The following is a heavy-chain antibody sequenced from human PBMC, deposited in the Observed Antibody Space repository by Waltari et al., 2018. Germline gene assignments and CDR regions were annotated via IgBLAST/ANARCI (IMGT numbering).Heavy chain of an antibody. V-gene: IGHV3-20*04. CDR2: VNWDGSTT. CDR3: ARDGPYYYYGLDV. Sequence: GLLVEFVGIFVRRGGCLCFYCLASLFPFTHYNISWVRQAPGKGLEWVAHVNWDGSTTTHADSVKGRFTISRDNSKNSVYLKMTNLRHEDTASYYCARDGPYYYYGLDVWGQGTTVTVSS. J-gene: IGHJ6*02. CDR1: LFPFTHYN.